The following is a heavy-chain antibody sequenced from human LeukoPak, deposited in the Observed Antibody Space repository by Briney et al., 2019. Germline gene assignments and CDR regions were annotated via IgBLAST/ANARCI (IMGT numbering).Heavy chain of an antibody. J-gene: IGHJ4*02. CDR1: GFTFSSYS. D-gene: IGHD6-13*01. CDR3: ARGIAAPGDYYFDY. CDR2: INHSGST. V-gene: IGHV4-34*01. Sequence: GSLRLSCAASGFTFSSYSMNWVRQAPGKGLEWIGEINHSGSTNYNPSLKSRVTISVDTSKNQFSLQLSSVTAADTAVYYCARGIAAPGDYYFDYWGQGTLVTVSS.